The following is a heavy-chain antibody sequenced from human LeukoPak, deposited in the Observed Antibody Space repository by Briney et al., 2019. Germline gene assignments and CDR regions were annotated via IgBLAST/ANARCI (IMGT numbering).Heavy chain of an antibody. CDR1: GFTFSTYC. V-gene: IGHV3-33*01. CDR3: ARGPSTRTRALYYHGMDV. Sequence: GGSLRLSCAATGFTFSTYCMNWVRQAPGKGLEWVALIWYDGSNKHYEDSVKGRFTISRDNFKNTVYLQMNSLRAEDTAVYYCARGPSTRTRALYYHGMDVWGQGTTVTVSS. D-gene: IGHD2-2*01. CDR2: IWYDGSNK. J-gene: IGHJ6*02.